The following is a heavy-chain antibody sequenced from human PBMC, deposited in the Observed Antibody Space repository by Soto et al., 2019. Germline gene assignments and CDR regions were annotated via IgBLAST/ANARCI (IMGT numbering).Heavy chain of an antibody. Sequence: QVQLVESGGGVVQPGRSLRLSCAASGFTFSSYAMHWVRQAPGKGLEWVAVISYDGSNKYYADSVKGRFTISRDNSKNTLYLQMNILRAEDTAVYYCARDLPSGDSRGDYWGQGTLVTVSS. CDR2: ISYDGSNK. CDR3: ARDLPSGDSRGDY. CDR1: GFTFSSYA. J-gene: IGHJ4*02. D-gene: IGHD4-17*01. V-gene: IGHV3-30-3*01.